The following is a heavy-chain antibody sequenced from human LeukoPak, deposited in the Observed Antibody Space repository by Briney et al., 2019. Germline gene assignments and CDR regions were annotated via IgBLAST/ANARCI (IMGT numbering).Heavy chain of an antibody. CDR1: GGSFSDYY. V-gene: IGHV4-34*01. Sequence: CETLPVTRAVYGGSFSDYYWTWIRQPPGKGLEWIGEINHRRSTHYNPSLKSRVTISVDTCKKQFSLKLSSVTAADTAVYYCATYSTGFDIWGQARVASVSS. J-gene: IGHJ3*02. D-gene: IGHD6-19*01. CDR2: INHRRST. CDR3: ATYSTGFDI.